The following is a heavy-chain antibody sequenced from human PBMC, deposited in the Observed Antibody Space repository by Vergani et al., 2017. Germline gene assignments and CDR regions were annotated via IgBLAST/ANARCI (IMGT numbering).Heavy chain of an antibody. J-gene: IGHJ5*01. D-gene: IGHD2-8*02. V-gene: IGHV3-74*03. CDR1: GFSFNTSW. CDR3: VRTEYCTGIACNTRFDS. CDR2: IDEYGNRA. Sequence: EVQLVESGGGSVQSGGSLRLSCVASGFSFNTSWMHWVRQVPGKGLMWVARIDEYGNRATYGDFETGRFTISRDNAKNTVFLQMNNLRADDAGGYYCVRTEYCTGIACNTRFDSWGQGALVTVSS.